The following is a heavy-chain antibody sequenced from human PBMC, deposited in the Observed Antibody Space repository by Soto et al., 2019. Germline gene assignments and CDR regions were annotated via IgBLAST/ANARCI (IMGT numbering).Heavy chain of an antibody. D-gene: IGHD6-6*01. CDR2: IYYSGST. J-gene: IGHJ4*02. CDR3: AREEQLAGIGY. V-gene: IGHV4-59*01. Sequence: SETLSLTCTVSGGSISSYYWSWIRQPPGKGLEWIGYIYYSGSTNYNPSLKSRVTISVDTSKNQFSLKLSSVTAADTAVYYCAREEQLAGIGYWXQGTLVTVSS. CDR1: GGSISSYY.